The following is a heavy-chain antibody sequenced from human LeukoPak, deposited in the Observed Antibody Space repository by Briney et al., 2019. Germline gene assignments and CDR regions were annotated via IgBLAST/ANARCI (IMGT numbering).Heavy chain of an antibody. D-gene: IGHD3-22*01. CDR2: IKSDGGT. CDR3: ARAPSEIGGYYPEYFRH. Sequence: PGGSLRLSCAASGFTFSTYWMHWVRQAPGKALVWVSRIKSDGGTNYADSVKGRFTISRDNAKKTVSLQMNSLRPEDTGVYYCARAPSEIGGYYPEYFRHWGHGTLVTVSS. V-gene: IGHV3-74*01. CDR1: GFTFSTYW. J-gene: IGHJ1*01.